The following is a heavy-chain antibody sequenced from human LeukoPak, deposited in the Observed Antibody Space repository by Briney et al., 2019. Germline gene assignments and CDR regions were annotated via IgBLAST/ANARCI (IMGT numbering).Heavy chain of an antibody. CDR3: GTLMAEGTFDS. CDR1: GDFNMFW. Sequence: GESLKISCKGSGDFNMFWIGWVRQMPGKGLEWMGIIYPGDSDTQYSPSFQGLVSISADKSISTAYLQWNSLKASDTAMYYCGTLMAEGTFDSWGQGTLVTVSS. D-gene: IGHD5-24*01. V-gene: IGHV5-51*01. J-gene: IGHJ4*02. CDR2: IYPGDSDT.